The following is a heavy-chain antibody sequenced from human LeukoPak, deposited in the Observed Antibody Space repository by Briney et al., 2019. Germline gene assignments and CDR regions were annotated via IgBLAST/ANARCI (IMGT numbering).Heavy chain of an antibody. Sequence: SVKVSCKASGFTFTSSAMQWVRQARGQRLEWIGWIVVGSGNTNYAQKFQERVTISRDMSTSTAYMELSSLRSEDTAVYYCAADLHCSTTRCYPYNFDNWGQGTLVTVSS. J-gene: IGHJ4*02. CDR2: IVVGSGNT. CDR1: GFTFTSSA. CDR3: AADLHCSTTRCYPYNFDN. D-gene: IGHD2-2*01. V-gene: IGHV1-58*02.